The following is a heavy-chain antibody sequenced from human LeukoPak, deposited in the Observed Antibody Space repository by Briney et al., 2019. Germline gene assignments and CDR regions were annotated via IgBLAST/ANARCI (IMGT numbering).Heavy chain of an antibody. J-gene: IGHJ4*02. V-gene: IGHV4-61*05. CDR2: IYYSGST. CDR3: ARLLAAAGTANIDY. CDR1: GGSISSNGYY. Sequence: ASETLSLTCTVSGGSISSNGYYWGWIRQPPGKGLEWIGHIYYSGSTNYNPSLKSRVTISVDTSKNQFSLRLSSVAAADTAVYYCARLLAAAGTANIDYWGQGTLVTVSS. D-gene: IGHD6-13*01.